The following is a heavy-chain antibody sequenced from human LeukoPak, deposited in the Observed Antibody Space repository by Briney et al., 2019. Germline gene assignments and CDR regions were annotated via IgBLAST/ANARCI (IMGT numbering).Heavy chain of an antibody. Sequence: GGSPRLSCAASGFNFRRFGMHWVRQAPGKGPEWVAVISDAGRNDNYGDSVKGRFAISKDNSRNMLYLQMNSLRPEDTAVYYCARWFGERVIDNWGQGILVTVSS. J-gene: IGHJ4*02. D-gene: IGHD3-10*01. CDR1: GFNFRRFG. V-gene: IGHV3-30*03. CDR2: ISDAGRND. CDR3: ARWFGERVIDN.